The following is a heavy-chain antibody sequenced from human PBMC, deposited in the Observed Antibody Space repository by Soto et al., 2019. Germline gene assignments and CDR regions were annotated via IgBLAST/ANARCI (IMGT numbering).Heavy chain of an antibody. V-gene: IGHV4-59*01. J-gene: IGHJ4*02. CDR1: GGSTSSYY. Sequence: SETLSLTCTVSGGSTSSYYWSWIRQPPGKGLEWIGYIYYSGGTNYNPSLKSRVTISVDTSKNQFSLKLSSVTAADTAVYYCARSYYYGSGSYYFDYWGQGTLVTVSS. CDR3: ARSYYYGSGSYYFDY. CDR2: IYYSGGT. D-gene: IGHD3-10*01.